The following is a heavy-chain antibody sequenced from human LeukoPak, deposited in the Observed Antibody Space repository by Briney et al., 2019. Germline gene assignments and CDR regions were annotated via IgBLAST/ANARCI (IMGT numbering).Heavy chain of an antibody. D-gene: IGHD3-10*01. V-gene: IGHV4-61*02. CDR1: GGSISSGSYY. Sequence: PSETLSLTCTVSGGSISSGSYYWSWIRQPAGKGLEWIGRIYTSGSTNYNPSLKSRVTISVDTSKNQFSLKLSSVTAADTAVYYCARGGDFLWFEEFPDYWGQGTLVTVSS. CDR2: IYTSGST. J-gene: IGHJ4*02. CDR3: ARGGDFLWFEEFPDY.